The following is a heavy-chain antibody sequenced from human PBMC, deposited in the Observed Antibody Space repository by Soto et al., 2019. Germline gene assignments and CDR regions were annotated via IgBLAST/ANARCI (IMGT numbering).Heavy chain of an antibody. CDR1: GFTFSSYA. Sequence: EVQLLESGGDLVQPGGSLRLSCAASGFTFSSYAMSWVRQAPGKGLEWVSGISASGGSTYYVDPVKGRFTLSRDNSKNTLYLQMNSLTAEDTAVYYCALIGQQLIGTKLRDCWCQGTLVAVSS. J-gene: IGHJ4*02. CDR2: ISASGGST. V-gene: IGHV3-23*01. D-gene: IGHD6-13*01. CDR3: ALIGQQLIGTKLRDC.